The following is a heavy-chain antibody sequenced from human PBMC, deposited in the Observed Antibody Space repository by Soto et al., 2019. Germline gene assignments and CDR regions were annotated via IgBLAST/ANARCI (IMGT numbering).Heavy chain of an antibody. Sequence: EVPLLESGGGLVQPGGSLRLSCAASGFAFSSYAMIWVRQAPGEGLEWVSSFGGSGAGTYFADSVKGRFTISRDNSKNTLYLQMNSLRVEDTAIYYCARSNIVVVSAALDYWGRGTLVTVSS. CDR1: GFAFSSYA. V-gene: IGHV3-23*01. D-gene: IGHD2-2*01. CDR2: FGGSGAGT. J-gene: IGHJ4*02. CDR3: ARSNIVVVSAALDY.